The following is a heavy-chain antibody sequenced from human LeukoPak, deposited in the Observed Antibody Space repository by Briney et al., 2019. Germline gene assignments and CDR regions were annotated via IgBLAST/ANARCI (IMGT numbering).Heavy chain of an antibody. CDR1: GFTFSSYW. J-gene: IGHJ4*02. CDR3: ARLRATRSFDY. Sequence: QPGGSLRLSCAASGFTFSSYWMSWVRQAPGKGLEPEANIKQDGSEKSYVGAVKGRFTISRDNAKNSLYLQMNSLRAEDTAVYYCARLRATRSFDYWGQGTLVTVSS. D-gene: IGHD5-24*01. V-gene: IGHV3-7*04. CDR2: IKQDGSEK.